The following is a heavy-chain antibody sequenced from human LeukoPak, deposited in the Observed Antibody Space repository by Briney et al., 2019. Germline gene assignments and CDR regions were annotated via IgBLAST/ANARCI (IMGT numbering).Heavy chain of an antibody. D-gene: IGHD2-2*01. CDR2: ISGSGGST. J-gene: IGHJ4*02. CDR1: GFTFSSYA. CDR3: AKVLRYCSSTSCRPFDY. V-gene: IGHV3-23*01. Sequence: PGGSLRLSCAASGFTFSSYAMSWVRQAPGKGLEWVSAISGSGGSTYYADSVKDRFTISRDNSKNTLYLQMNSLRAEDTAVYYCAKVLRYCSSTSCRPFDYWGQGTLVTVSS.